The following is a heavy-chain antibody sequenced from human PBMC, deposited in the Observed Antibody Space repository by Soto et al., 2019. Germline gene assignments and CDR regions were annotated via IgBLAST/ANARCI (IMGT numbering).Heavy chain of an antibody. D-gene: IGHD6-19*01. CDR1: GFTFSSYA. CDR3: TAGSGWYNAFDI. CDR2: ISGSGGST. Sequence: EVQLLESGGGLVQPGGSLRLSCAASGFTFSSYAMSWVRQAPGKGLEWVSAISGSGGSTYYADSVKGRFTISRDNSKNTLYLQMNSLRAEDTAVYYCTAGSGWYNAFDIWGQGTMVTVSS. J-gene: IGHJ3*02. V-gene: IGHV3-23*01.